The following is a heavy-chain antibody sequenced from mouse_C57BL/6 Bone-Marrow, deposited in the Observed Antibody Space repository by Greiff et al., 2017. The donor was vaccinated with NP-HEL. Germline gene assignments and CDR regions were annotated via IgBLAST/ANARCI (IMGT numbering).Heavy chain of an antibody. J-gene: IGHJ3*01. CDR1: GFTFSSYG. Sequence: EVMLVESGGDLVKPGGSLKLSCAASGFTFSSYGMSWVRQTPDKRLEWVATISSGGSYTYYPDSVKGRFTISRDNAKNTLYLQMSSLKSEDTAMYYCARRVYTPFAYWGQGTLVTVSA. CDR2: ISSGGSYT. D-gene: IGHD5-1-1*01. CDR3: ARRVYTPFAY. V-gene: IGHV5-6*02.